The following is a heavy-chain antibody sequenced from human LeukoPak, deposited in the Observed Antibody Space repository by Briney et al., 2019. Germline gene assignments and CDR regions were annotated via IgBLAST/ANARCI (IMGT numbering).Heavy chain of an antibody. CDR2: ISWNSGSI. Sequence: GRSLRLSCAASGFTFDDYAMHWVRQAPGKGLEWVSGISWNSGSIGYADSVKGRFTISRDNAKNSLYLQMNSLRAEDTALYYCARSDYDILNGPDYWGQGTLVPVSS. D-gene: IGHD3-9*01. J-gene: IGHJ4*02. V-gene: IGHV3-9*01. CDR1: GFTFDDYA. CDR3: ARSDYDILNGPDY.